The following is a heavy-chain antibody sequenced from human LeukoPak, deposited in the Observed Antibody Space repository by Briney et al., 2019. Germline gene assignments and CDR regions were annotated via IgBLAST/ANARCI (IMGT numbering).Heavy chain of an antibody. Sequence: ASVKVSCKVSGYTFTDYYMHWVPQAPGKGLEWMGLVDPEDGETIYAEKFQGRVTITADTSTDTAYMELSSLRSEDTAVYYCATNRYGSGVVAADYMDVWGKGTTVTVSS. CDR2: VDPEDGET. V-gene: IGHV1-69-2*01. J-gene: IGHJ6*03. CDR3: ATNRYGSGVVAADYMDV. D-gene: IGHD3-10*01. CDR1: GYTFTDYY.